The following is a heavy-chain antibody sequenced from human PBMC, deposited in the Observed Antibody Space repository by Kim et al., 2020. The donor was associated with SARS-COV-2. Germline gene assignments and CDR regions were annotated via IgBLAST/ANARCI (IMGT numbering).Heavy chain of an antibody. CDR3: AGRTVRGVIISVDY. V-gene: IGHV4-39*07. D-gene: IGHD3-10*01. J-gene: IGHJ4*02. Sequence: NRSLKRRVTISVDTSKNQFSLKLSSVTAADTAVYYCAGRTVRGVIISVDYWGQGTLVTVSS.